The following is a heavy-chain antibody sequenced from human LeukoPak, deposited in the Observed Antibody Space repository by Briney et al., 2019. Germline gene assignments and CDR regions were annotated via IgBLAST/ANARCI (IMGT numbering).Heavy chain of an antibody. Sequence: PGGSLRLSCAASGFTFSNAWMSWVRQAPGKGLEWVSAISGSGGSTYYADSVKGRFTISRDNSKNTLYLQMNSLRAEDTAVYYCAKDQAFGVVIPYYFDYWGQGTLVTVSS. J-gene: IGHJ4*02. D-gene: IGHD3-3*01. CDR1: GFTFSNAW. CDR2: ISGSGGST. V-gene: IGHV3-23*01. CDR3: AKDQAFGVVIPYYFDY.